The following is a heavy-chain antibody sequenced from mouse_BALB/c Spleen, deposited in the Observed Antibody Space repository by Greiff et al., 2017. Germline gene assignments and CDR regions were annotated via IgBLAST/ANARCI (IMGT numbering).Heavy chain of an antibody. CDR1: GDTLTSYY. V-gene: IGHV1S56*01. CDR3: ASHYDYELLFDY. CDR2: IYPGNVNT. D-gene: IGHD2-4*01. J-gene: IGHJ2*01. Sequence: QVQLQQSGPELVKPGASVRISCKASGDTLTSYYIHWVKQRPGQGLEWIGWIYPGNVNTKYNEKFKGKATLTADKSSSTAYMQLSSLTSEDSAVYFCASHYDYELLFDYWGQGTTLTVSS.